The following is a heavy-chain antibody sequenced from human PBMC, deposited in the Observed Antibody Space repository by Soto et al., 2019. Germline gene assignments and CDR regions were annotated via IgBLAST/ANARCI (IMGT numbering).Heavy chain of an antibody. CDR1: GFTFSSYA. CDR3: ATTYDFWSGYTPGDY. CDR2: ISGSGGST. D-gene: IGHD3-3*01. J-gene: IGHJ4*02. Sequence: EVQLLESGGGLVQPGGSLRLSCAASGFTFSSYAMSWVRQAPGKGLEWVSAISGSGGSTYYADSVKGRFTISRDNSKNTLYLQMNSLRAEGTAVYYCATTYDFWSGYTPGDYWGQGTLVTVSS. V-gene: IGHV3-23*01.